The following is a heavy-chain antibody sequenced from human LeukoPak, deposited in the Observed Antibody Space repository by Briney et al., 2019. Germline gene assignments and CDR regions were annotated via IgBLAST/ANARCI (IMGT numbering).Heavy chain of an antibody. CDR2: ISAYNGNT. V-gene: IGHV1-18*01. Sequence: ASVKVSCKASGYTFTSYGISWVRQAPGQGLEWMGWISAYNGNTNYAQKLQGRVTMTTDTSTSTAYMELRSLRSDDTAVYYCARVPAPGIAAAGAYYYYYYMDVWGKGTTVTVSS. CDR3: ARVPAPGIAAAGAYYYYYYMDV. D-gene: IGHD6-13*01. CDR1: GYTFTSYG. J-gene: IGHJ6*03.